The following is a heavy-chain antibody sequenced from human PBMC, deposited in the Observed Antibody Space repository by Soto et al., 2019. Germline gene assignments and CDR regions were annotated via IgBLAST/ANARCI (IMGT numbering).Heavy chain of an antibody. CDR3: AGGGDIYCSSTSCLGWFDP. CDR1: GYTFTGYY. V-gene: IGHV1-2*04. CDR2: INPNSGGT. J-gene: IGHJ5*02. Sequence: GASVKVSCKASGYTFTGYYMHWVRQAPGQGLEWMGWINPNSGGTNYAQKFQGWVTMTRDTSISTAYMELSRLRSDDTAVYYCAGGGDIYCSSTSCLGWFDPWGQGTLVTVSS. D-gene: IGHD2-2*01.